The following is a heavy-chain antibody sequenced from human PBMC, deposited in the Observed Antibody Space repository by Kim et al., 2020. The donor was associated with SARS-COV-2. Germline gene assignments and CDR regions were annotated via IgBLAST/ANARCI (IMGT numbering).Heavy chain of an antibody. CDR1: GFTFSSYA. V-gene: IGHV3-23*01. CDR2: ISGSGGST. CDR3: AKDLRAIMVRGVITPYYYYGMDV. J-gene: IGHJ6*02. D-gene: IGHD3-10*01. Sequence: GGSLRLSCAASGFTFSSYAMSWVRQAPGKGLEWVSAISGSGGSTYYADSVKGRFTISRDNSKNTLYLQMNSLRAEDTAVYYCAKDLRAIMVRGVITPYYYYGMDVWGQGTTVTVSS.